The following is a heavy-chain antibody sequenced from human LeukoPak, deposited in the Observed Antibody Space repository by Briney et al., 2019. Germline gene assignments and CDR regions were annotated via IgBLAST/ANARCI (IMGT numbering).Heavy chain of an antibody. D-gene: IGHD5-24*01. CDR2: INQDGGEK. J-gene: IGHJ4*02. V-gene: IGHV3-7*05. CDR1: GFSFSTYW. Sequence: GGSLRLSCAASGFSFSTYWMNWVRQAPGKGLEWVASINQDGGEKYYVDSVKGRFTISGDNAKNSLYLQMNSLGAEDTAVYYCARTREYWGQGTLVTVSS. CDR3: ARTREY.